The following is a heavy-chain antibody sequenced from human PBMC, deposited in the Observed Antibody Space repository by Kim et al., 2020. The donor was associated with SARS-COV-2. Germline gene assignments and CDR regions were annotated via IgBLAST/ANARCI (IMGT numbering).Heavy chain of an antibody. CDR1: GDSVSSNSAA. Sequence: SQTLSLTCAISGDSVSSNSAAWNWIRQSPSRGLEWLGRTYYRSKWYNDYAVSVKSRITINPDTSKNQFSLQLNSVTPEDTAVYYCARVRTDCSWYLLCAFDIWGQGTMVTVSS. CDR2: TYYRSKWYN. D-gene: IGHD6-13*01. V-gene: IGHV6-1*01. CDR3: ARVRTDCSWYLLCAFDI. J-gene: IGHJ3*02.